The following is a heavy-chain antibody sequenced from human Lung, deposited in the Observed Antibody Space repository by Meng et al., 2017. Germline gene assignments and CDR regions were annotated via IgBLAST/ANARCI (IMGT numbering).Heavy chain of an antibody. Sequence: QGQPKEWVAGLWKPSGTLSLPCVVSGGSLSDYYWSWIRQPPGKGLEWIGEINHSGSTNYNPSLESRATISVDTSQNNLSLKLSSVTAADSAVYYCARGPTTMAHDFDYWGQGTLVTVSS. D-gene: IGHD4-11*01. CDR3: ARGPTTMAHDFDY. CDR1: GGSLSDYY. V-gene: IGHV4-34*01. J-gene: IGHJ4*02. CDR2: INHSGST.